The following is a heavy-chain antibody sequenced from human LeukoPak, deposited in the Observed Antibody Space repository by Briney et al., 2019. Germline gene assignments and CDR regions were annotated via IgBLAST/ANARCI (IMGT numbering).Heavy chain of an antibody. Sequence: GGSLRLSCAASGFTFSSYAMSWVRQAPGKGLERVSAISGSGGSTYYADSVKGRFTISRDNSKNTLYLQMNSLRAEDTAVYYCAKPYYYDSSGYRSPFDYWGQGTLVTVSS. J-gene: IGHJ4*02. CDR2: ISGSGGST. CDR1: GFTFSSYA. D-gene: IGHD3-22*01. CDR3: AKPYYYDSSGYRSPFDY. V-gene: IGHV3-23*01.